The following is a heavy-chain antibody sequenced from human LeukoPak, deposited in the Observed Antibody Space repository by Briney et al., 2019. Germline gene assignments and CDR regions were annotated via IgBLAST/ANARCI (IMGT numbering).Heavy chain of an antibody. CDR3: ASTVEVYYDSSGYPIDWYFDL. CDR2: INSDGSST. V-gene: IGHV3-74*01. CDR1: GFTFSNHG. Sequence: PGGSLRLSCAASGFTFSNHGMNWVRQAPGKGLVWVSRINSDGSSTSYADSVKGRFTISRDNAKNTLYLQMNSLRAEDTAVYYCASTVEVYYDSSGYPIDWYFDLWGRGTLVTVSS. D-gene: IGHD3-22*01. J-gene: IGHJ2*01.